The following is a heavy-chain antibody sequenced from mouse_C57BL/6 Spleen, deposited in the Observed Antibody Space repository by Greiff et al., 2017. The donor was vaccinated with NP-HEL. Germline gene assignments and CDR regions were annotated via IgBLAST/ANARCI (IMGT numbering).Heavy chain of an antibody. CDR2: INPYNSDT. CDR1: GYSFTGYF. CDR3: ARSGYSNYPYYFDY. J-gene: IGHJ2*01. Sequence: EVQLQESGPELVKPGDSVKISCKASGYSFTGYFMNWVMQSHGKSLEWIGRINPYNSDTFYNQKFKGKATLTVDKSSSTAHMELRSLTSEDSAVYYCARSGYSNYPYYFDYWGQGTTLTVSS. V-gene: IGHV1-20*01. D-gene: IGHD2-5*01.